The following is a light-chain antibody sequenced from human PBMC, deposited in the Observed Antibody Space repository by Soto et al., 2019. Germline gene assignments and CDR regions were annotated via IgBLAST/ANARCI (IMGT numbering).Light chain of an antibody. CDR2: DNT. V-gene: IGLV1-40*01. CDR1: KSNIGAGFA. Sequence: QSVLTQPPSVSGAPGQRVTISCTGRKSNIGAGFAVHWYQHIPGAAPRLLIYDNTDRPSGVPDRFSASTSGTSASLTINGLQAEDEGDYYCQSYDSRLTGSYVFGTGTKVTV. J-gene: IGLJ1*01. CDR3: QSYDSRLTGSYV.